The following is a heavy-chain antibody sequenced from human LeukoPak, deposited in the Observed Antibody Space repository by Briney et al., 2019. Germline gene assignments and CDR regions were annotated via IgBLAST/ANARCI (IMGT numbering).Heavy chain of an antibody. J-gene: IGHJ6*03. CDR1: GFTFSNYW. Sequence: GGSLRLSRAASGFTFSNYWMHWVRPAPGKGLVWVSRIYSDGSSTSYADSVKGRFTISRDNAKNTLYLQMNSLRAEDTAVYYCARADGGPPYYYYYYLDVWGKGTTVTVSS. D-gene: IGHD4-23*01. V-gene: IGHV3-74*01. CDR2: IYSDGSST. CDR3: ARADGGPPYYYYYYLDV.